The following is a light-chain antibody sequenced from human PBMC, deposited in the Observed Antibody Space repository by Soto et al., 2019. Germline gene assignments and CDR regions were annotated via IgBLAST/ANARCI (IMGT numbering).Light chain of an antibody. V-gene: IGKV1-5*03. J-gene: IGKJ1*01. CDR2: KAS. Sequence: DIQMTQSPSTLSAYVGDRVTITCRASQSISSWLAWYQQKPGKAPKLLIYKASSLESGVPSRFSGSGSGTEFTLTISSLQPDDLATYYCQQYNSYPWTFGQGTKVDIK. CDR3: QQYNSYPWT. CDR1: QSISSW.